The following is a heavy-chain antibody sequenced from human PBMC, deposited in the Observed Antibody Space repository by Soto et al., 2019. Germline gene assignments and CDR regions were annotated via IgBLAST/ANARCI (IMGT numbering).Heavy chain of an antibody. CDR2: IIPIFGTA. V-gene: IGHV1-69*01. D-gene: IGHD6-19*01. CDR3: ARDRWARSVAVAGTSYYYYGMDV. CDR1: GGTFSSYA. Sequence: QVQLVQSGAEVKKPGSSVKVSCKASGGTFSSYAISWVRQAPGQGLEWMGGIIPIFGTANYAQKFQGRVTITADESTSTAYMELSSLRSEDTAVYYCARDRWARSVAVAGTSYYYYGMDVWGQGTTVTVSS. J-gene: IGHJ6*02.